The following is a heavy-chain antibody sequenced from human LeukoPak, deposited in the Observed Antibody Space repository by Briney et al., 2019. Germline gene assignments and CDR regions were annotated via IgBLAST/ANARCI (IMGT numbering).Heavy chain of an antibody. Sequence: PGGSLRLSCAASGFTFSSYAVHWVRQAPGKGLEWVAVISYDGSNKYYADSVKGRFTISRDNSKNTLYLQMNSLRAEDTAVYYCARDSFEVVTAIPFNYWGQGTLVTVSS. CDR1: GFTFSSYA. D-gene: IGHD2-21*02. CDR3: ARDSFEVVTAIPFNY. CDR2: ISYDGSNK. J-gene: IGHJ4*02. V-gene: IGHV3-30*04.